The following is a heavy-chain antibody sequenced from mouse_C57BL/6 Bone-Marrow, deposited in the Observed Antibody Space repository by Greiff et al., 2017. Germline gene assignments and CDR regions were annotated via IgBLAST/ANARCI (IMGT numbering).Heavy chain of an antibody. D-gene: IGHD3-2*01. CDR3: ARRQDLIYWYFDV. J-gene: IGHJ1*03. CDR1: GFTFSDYG. V-gene: IGHV5-17*01. CDR2: ISSGSSTI. Sequence: EVMLVESGGGLVKPGGSLKLSCAASGFTFSDYGMHWVRQAPEKGLEWVAYISSGSSTIYYADTVKGRFTISRDNAKNTLFLQMTSLRSEDTARYYCARRQDLIYWYFDVWGTGTTVTVSS.